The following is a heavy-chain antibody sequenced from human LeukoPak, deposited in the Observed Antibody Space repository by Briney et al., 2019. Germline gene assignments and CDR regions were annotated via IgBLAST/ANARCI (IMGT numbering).Heavy chain of an antibody. CDR1: GYTLTELS. V-gene: IGHV1-24*01. D-gene: IGHD6-13*01. Sequence: ASVKVSCKVSGYTLTELSMHWVRQAPGKGLEWMGGFDPEDGETIYAQKFQGRVTMTRDTSTSTVYMELSSLRSEDTAVYYCARDPSLLQLAPHFDYWGQGTLVTVSS. CDR2: FDPEDGET. CDR3: ARDPSLLQLAPHFDY. J-gene: IGHJ4*02.